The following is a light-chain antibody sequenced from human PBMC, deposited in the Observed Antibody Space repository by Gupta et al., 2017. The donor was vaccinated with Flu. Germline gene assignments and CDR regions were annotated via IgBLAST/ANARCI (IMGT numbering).Light chain of an antibody. CDR2: AAS. J-gene: IGKJ1*01. V-gene: IGKV1-39*01. CDR1: QSISSY. Sequence: DIQMTQSPPSLSASVGDRVTITCRASQSISSYLNWYQQKPGKAPKLLIYAASSLQSGVPSRFSGSGSGTDFTLTISSVQPEDFATYYCQQSERTPRTFGQGTKVEIK. CDR3: QQSERTPRT.